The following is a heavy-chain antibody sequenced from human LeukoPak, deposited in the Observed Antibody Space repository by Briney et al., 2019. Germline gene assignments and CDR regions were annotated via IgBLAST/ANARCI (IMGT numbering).Heavy chain of an antibody. CDR1: GFSLKSYW. J-gene: IGHJ4*02. V-gene: IGHV3-74*01. CDR3: ARYSSSSGGASHYFDY. CDR2: ISGDGSMT. Sequence: GGSLRLSCAVSGFSLKSYWMHWVRQAPGKGLVWVSRISGDGSMTNYADSVKGRFTISRDNAKNTVYLQMNSLRAEDTAVYYCARYSSSSGGASHYFDYWGQGTLVTVSS. D-gene: IGHD6-6*01.